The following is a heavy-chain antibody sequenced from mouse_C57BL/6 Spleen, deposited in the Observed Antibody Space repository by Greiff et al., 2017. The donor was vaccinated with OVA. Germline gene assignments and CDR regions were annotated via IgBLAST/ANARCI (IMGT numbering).Heavy chain of an antibody. CDR2: ISNGGGST. CDR1: GFTFSDYY. D-gene: IGHD1-1*01. J-gene: IGHJ3*01. CDR3: ASWITTEGFAY. V-gene: IGHV5-12*01. Sequence: EVKVVESGGGLVQPGGSLKLSCAASGFTFSDYYMYWVRQTPEKRLEWVAYISNGGGSTYYPDTVKGRFTISRDNAKNTLYLQMSRLKSEDTAMYYCASWITTEGFAYWGQGTLVTVSA.